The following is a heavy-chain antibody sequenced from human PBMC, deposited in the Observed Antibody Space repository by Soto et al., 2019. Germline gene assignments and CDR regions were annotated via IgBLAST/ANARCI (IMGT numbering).Heavy chain of an antibody. D-gene: IGHD4-4*01. Sequence: GGSLRLSCAASGFTVSSNYMSWVRQAPGKGLEWVSVIYSGGSTYYADSVKGRFTISRDNSKNTLYLQMNSLRAEDTAVYYCGMTTVPYFDYWGQGTLVTVSS. V-gene: IGHV3-66*01. J-gene: IGHJ4*02. CDR1: GFTVSSNY. CDR2: IYSGGST. CDR3: GMTTVPYFDY.